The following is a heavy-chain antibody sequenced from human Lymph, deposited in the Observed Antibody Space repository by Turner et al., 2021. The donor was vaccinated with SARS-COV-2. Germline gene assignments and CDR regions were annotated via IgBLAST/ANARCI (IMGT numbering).Heavy chain of an antibody. J-gene: IGHJ4*02. D-gene: IGHD6-13*01. Sequence: EVQVVESGGGLVKPGGSLSLSCAASGFTFSNAGVTCVRQAPGKGLEWVGRIKTKTDSGTTNYAAPVKGRITISRDNSKNTLYLQMNSLKTEDKAVYYCTTHSAPDYWGQGTLVTVSS. CDR2: IKTKTDSGTT. V-gene: IGHV3-15*01. CDR3: TTHSAPDY. CDR1: GFTFSNAG.